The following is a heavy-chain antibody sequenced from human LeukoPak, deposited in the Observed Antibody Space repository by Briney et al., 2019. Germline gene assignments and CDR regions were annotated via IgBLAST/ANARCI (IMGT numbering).Heavy chain of an antibody. J-gene: IGHJ4*02. CDR2: IKQEGREK. CDR3: ARDTNSSFDY. Sequence: GGSLRLSCAASGFTFSSDWMRWVRQAPGRGLEWVANIKQEGREKYYVDSVKGRFTISRDNAKNPLYLQMNSLRAEDTAVYYCARDTNSSFDYWGQGTLVTVSS. D-gene: IGHD4-23*01. CDR1: GFTFSSDW. V-gene: IGHV3-7*01.